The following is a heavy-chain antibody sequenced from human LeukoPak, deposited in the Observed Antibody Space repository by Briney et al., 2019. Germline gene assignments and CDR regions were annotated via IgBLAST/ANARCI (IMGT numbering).Heavy chain of an antibody. CDR3: ARGPRGYLYYMDV. CDR1: GGSFSGYY. Sequence: PSETLSLTCAVYGGSFSGYYWSWIRQPPGKGLEWIGEINHSGSTNYNPSLKSRVTISVDTSKNQFSLKLSSVTAADTAVYYCARGPRGYLYYMDVWGKGTTVTVSS. V-gene: IGHV4-34*01. CDR2: INHSGST. J-gene: IGHJ6*03. D-gene: IGHD3-22*01.